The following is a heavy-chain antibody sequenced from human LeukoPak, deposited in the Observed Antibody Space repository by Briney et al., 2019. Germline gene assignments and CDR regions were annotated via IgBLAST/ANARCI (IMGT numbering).Heavy chain of an antibody. CDR2: IYTSGST. CDR3: ASRGYISGWYDY. Sequence: PSQTLSLTCTVSGGSISSVSYYWSWIRQPAGKGLEWIGRIYTSGSTNYNPSLKVRVTISVDTSKNQLSLKLSSVAAADTAVYYCASRGYISGWYDYWGQGTLVTVSS. V-gene: IGHV4-61*02. J-gene: IGHJ4*02. D-gene: IGHD6-19*01. CDR1: GGSISSVSYY.